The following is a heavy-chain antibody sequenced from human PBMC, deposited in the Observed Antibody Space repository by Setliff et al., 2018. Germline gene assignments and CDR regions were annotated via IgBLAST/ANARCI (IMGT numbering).Heavy chain of an antibody. J-gene: IGHJ4*02. CDR3: ARAPRYFDPPGSYFDY. CDR1: GYSITSGTYY. D-gene: IGHD3-9*01. V-gene: IGHV4-39*01. CDR2: IHYRGTT. Sequence: SETLSLTCTVSGYSITSGTYYWGWIRQPPGKGLEWIGRIHYRGTTYSNVSLASRLTISVDTSKNQFSLQLTSVTAADTAVYYCARAPRYFDPPGSYFDYWGQGTLVTVSS.